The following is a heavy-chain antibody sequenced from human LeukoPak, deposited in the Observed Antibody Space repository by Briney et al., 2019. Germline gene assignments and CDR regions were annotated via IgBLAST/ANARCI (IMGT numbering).Heavy chain of an antibody. CDR1: GYTLTELS. D-gene: IGHD6-6*01. CDR2: FDPEDGET. Sequence: ASVKVSCKVSGYTLTELSMHWVRQAPGKGLEWMGGFDPEDGETIYAQKFQGRVTMTEDTSTDTAYMELSSLRSEDTAVYYCARAEYSSSSEGSDYYYMDVWGKGTTVTVSS. J-gene: IGHJ6*03. V-gene: IGHV1-24*01. CDR3: ARAEYSSSSEGSDYYYMDV.